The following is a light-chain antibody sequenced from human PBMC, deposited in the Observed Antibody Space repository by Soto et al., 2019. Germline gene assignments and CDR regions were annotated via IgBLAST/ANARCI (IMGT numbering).Light chain of an antibody. V-gene: IGLV2-14*01. J-gene: IGLJ1*01. CDR2: EVS. CDR3: SSYTTTDTYV. Sequence: QSALTQPPSASGSPGQSVTISCTGTSSDVGGYKYVSWYQQHPGKAPKLIIYEVSNRPSGVSNRFSGSKSGNTASLTISGLQAEDEADYYCSSYTTTDTYVFGTGTKVTVL. CDR1: SSDVGGYKY.